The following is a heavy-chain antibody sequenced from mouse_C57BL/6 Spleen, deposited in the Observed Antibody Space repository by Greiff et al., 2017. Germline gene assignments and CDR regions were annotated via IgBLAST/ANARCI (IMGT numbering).Heavy chain of an antibody. CDR2: IYPGDGDT. CDR1: GYAFSSSW. CDR3: AREGGYYGSSYFWYCDV. Sequence: QVQLKQSGPELVKPGASVKISCKASGYAFSSSWMNWVKQRPGKGLEWIGRIYPGDGDTTYNGKFKGKATLTADKSSSTAYMQLSSRKSEDSAVYFCAREGGYYGSSYFWYCDVWGTGTTVTVSS. D-gene: IGHD1-1*01. J-gene: IGHJ1*03. V-gene: IGHV1-82*01.